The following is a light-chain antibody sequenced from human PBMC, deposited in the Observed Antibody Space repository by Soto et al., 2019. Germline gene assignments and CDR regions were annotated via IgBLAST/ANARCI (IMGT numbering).Light chain of an antibody. Sequence: AIQMTQSPSSLSASVGDRVTITCRASQGIRNDLGWYQQKPGKAPKLLIYAASSLQSGVPSRFSGSGSGTDFTLTITSLQPEDFATDYCLQDYNYPWTFGQGTKVEIK. V-gene: IGKV1-6*01. CDR3: LQDYNYPWT. CDR1: QGIRND. CDR2: AAS. J-gene: IGKJ1*01.